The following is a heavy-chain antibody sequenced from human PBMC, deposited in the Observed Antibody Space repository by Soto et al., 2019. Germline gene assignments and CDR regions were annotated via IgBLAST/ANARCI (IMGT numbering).Heavy chain of an antibody. CDR2: IYSGGYT. J-gene: IGHJ4*02. D-gene: IGHD6-6*01. V-gene: IGHV3-53*01. CDR1: GFTFSNNY. CDR3: ATRPGGGY. Sequence: EVQLVESGGGLIQPGGSLRLSCAASGFTFSNNYMSWVRQAPGRGLEGVSVIYSGGYTAYGASVKGGFTISRDKSKNTLYIQMRGLRAADTAVYYWATRPGGGYWGQGTLVTVSS.